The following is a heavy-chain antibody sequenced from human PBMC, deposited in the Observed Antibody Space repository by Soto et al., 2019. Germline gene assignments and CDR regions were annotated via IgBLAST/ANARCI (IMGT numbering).Heavy chain of an antibody. J-gene: IGHJ3*02. Sequence: QEQLVESGGGVVQPGRSLRLYCVASGFTFRSYGMHWVRQAPGKGLEWVAVMSDDESKKYYADSVKGRFTISRDNSKNTLFLQMDTLISEDTAVYYCARTAGGRVRGALDIWGQGTMVTVSS. D-gene: IGHD6-13*01. V-gene: IGHV3-30-3*01. CDR3: ARTAGGRVRGALDI. CDR1: GFTFRSYG. CDR2: MSDDESKK.